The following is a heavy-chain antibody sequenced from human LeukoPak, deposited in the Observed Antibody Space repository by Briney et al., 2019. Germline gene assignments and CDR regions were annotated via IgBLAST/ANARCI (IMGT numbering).Heavy chain of an antibody. Sequence: GGSLRLSCAAPGFTSSNYWMHWVRQAPGKGLVWVSRISGDGSSTRYADSVKGRFTISRDNAKNTLYLQMNSLRAEDTAVYYCAREGLNCSTTSCQRATFDYWGQGTLVTVSS. V-gene: IGHV3-74*01. CDR1: GFTSSNYW. CDR3: AREGLNCSTTSCQRATFDY. CDR2: ISGDGSST. J-gene: IGHJ4*02. D-gene: IGHD2-2*01.